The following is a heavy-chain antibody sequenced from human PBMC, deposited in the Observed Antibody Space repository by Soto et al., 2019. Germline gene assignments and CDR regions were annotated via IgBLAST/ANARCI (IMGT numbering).Heavy chain of an antibody. V-gene: IGHV1-3*01. Sequence: GASVKVSCKASGYTFTSYAMHWVRQAPGQRLEWMGWINAGNGNTKYSQKFQGRVTITRDTSASTAYMELSSLRSEDTAVYYCASSTSGQWLVPTYYYYYGMDVWGQGTTVTVS. CDR1: GYTFTSYA. D-gene: IGHD6-19*01. CDR2: INAGNGNT. CDR3: ASSTSGQWLVPTYYYYYGMDV. J-gene: IGHJ6*02.